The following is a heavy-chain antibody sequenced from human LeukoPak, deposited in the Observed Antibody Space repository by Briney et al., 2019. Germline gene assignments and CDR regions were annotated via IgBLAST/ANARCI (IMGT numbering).Heavy chain of an antibody. V-gene: IGHV1-18*01. CDR2: ISAYNGNT. Sequence: ASVKVSCKASGYTFTSYGISWVRQAPGQGLEWMGWISAYNGNTNYAQKLQGRVTMTTDTSTSTAYMELRSLRSDDTAVYYCARDESLVVTTSGYFDYWDQGTLVTVSS. CDR1: GYTFTSYG. D-gene: IGHD3-22*01. J-gene: IGHJ4*02. CDR3: ARDESLVVTTSGYFDY.